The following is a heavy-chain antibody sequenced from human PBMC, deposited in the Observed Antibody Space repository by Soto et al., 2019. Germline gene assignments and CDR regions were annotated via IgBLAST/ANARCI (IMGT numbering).Heavy chain of an antibody. D-gene: IGHD6-19*01. Sequence: ASVKVSCKASGYTFTSYDINWVRQATGQGLEWMGWMNPNSGNTGYAQKFQGRVTMTRNTSISTAYMELSSLRSEDTAVYYCAKMQRLRPTPYYIDFSGQGTTVTVSS. J-gene: IGHJ6*03. CDR1: GYTFTSYD. CDR2: MNPNSGNT. CDR3: AKMQRLRPTPYYIDF. V-gene: IGHV1-8*01.